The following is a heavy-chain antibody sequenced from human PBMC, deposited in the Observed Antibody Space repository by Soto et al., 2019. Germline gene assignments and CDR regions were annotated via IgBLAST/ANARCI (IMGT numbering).Heavy chain of an antibody. J-gene: IGHJ4*02. D-gene: IGHD4-17*01. Sequence: PSETLSLTCAVSGGSISSSNWWSWVRQPPGKGLEWIGEIYHSGSTNYNPSLKSRVTISVDKSKNQFSLKLSSVTAADTAVYYCARVKGRDPRVAMDYGYFDYWGQGTLVTVS. CDR1: GGSISSSNW. V-gene: IGHV4-4*02. CDR3: ARVKGRDPRVAMDYGYFDY. CDR2: IYHSGST.